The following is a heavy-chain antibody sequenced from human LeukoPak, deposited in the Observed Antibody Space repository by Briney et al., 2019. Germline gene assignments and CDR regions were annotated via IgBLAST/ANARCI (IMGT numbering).Heavy chain of an antibody. D-gene: IGHD5-24*01. CDR3: ARIVRDGYNTNWYFDL. CDR2: IYSDDGN. Sequence: SGPVLVNPTETLTLTCTVSGFSLSNIRMRMSWIRQSPGKALEWLAHIYSDDGNSYSTSLKSRLTISKDTSKSQVVLTMTNMDPVDTATYYCARIVRDGYNTNWYFDLWGRGTLVTVSS. CDR1: GFSLSNIRMR. V-gene: IGHV2-26*01. J-gene: IGHJ2*01.